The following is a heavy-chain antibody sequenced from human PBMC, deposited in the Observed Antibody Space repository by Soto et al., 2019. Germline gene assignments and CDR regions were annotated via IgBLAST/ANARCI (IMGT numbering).Heavy chain of an antibody. CDR3: ARPDEGGYSSNHHYYYALDV. V-gene: IGHV1-69*01. J-gene: IGHJ6*02. CDR1: GGTFRSYS. Sequence: QVQLVQSGAEVKKPGSSVKVSCKASGGTFRSYSISWVRQAPGQGLEWMGGILPIFAITNYAQKFQGRVTITADESTRTAYMELSSLGSDDTAVYYCARPDEGGYSSNHHYYYALDVWGQGTTVTV. D-gene: IGHD3-22*01. CDR2: ILPIFAIT.